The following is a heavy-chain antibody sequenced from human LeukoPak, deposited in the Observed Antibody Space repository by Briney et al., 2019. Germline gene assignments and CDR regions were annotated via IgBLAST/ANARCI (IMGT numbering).Heavy chain of an antibody. CDR3: ARGGDISGSYDY. CDR2: INHSGST. CDR1: GGSFSGYY. V-gene: IGHV4-34*01. Sequence: SETLSLTCAVYGGSFSGYYWSWIRQPPGKGLEWIGEINHSGSTNYNPSLKSRVTISVDTSKNQFSLKLSSVTAADTAVYYCARGGDISGSYDYWGQGTLVTVSS. D-gene: IGHD3-10*01. J-gene: IGHJ4*02.